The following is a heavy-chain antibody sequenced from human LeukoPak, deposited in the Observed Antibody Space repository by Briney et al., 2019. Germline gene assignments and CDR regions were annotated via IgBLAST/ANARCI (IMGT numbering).Heavy chain of an antibody. V-gene: IGHV1-69*05. CDR1: GGTFSSYA. D-gene: IGHD3-22*01. CDR2: IIPIFGTA. CDR3: ARDDSSGYPPRGFDI. Sequence: GASVKVSCKASGGTFSSYAISWVRQAPGQGLEWMGGIIPIFGTANYAQKFQGRVTIATDESTSTAYMELSSLRSEDTAVYHCARDDSSGYPPRGFDIWGQGTMVTVSS. J-gene: IGHJ3*02.